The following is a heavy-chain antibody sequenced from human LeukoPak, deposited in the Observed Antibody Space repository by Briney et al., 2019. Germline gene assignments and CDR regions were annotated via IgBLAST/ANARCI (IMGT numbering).Heavy chain of an antibody. D-gene: IGHD3-22*01. J-gene: IGHJ4*02. CDR2: ISGSGGST. Sequence: PGGSLRLSCAASGFTFSSYGMSWVRQAPGKGLEWVSGISGSGGSTYYADSVKGRFTISRDNSKNTLYLQMNSLRAEDTAVYYCARAYYYDSSGYYYFDYWGQGTLVTVSS. CDR3: ARAYYYDSSGYYYFDY. CDR1: GFTFSSYG. V-gene: IGHV3-23*01.